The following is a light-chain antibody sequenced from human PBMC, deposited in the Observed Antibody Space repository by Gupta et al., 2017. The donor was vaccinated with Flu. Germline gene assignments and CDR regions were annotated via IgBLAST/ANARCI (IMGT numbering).Light chain of an antibody. CDR3: SSRDTSGYYRM. J-gene: IGLJ3*02. CDR1: SLINYY. Sequence: QGDSLINYYANWFQQKPGQAPVLVIYDKTNRPLGIPGRFSGSSSGDTASLTISGAQAEDEADYYCSSRDTSGYYRMFGGGTKLTVL. CDR2: DKT. V-gene: IGLV3-19*01.